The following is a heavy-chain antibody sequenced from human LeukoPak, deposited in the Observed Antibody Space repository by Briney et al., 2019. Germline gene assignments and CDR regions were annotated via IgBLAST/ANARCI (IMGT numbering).Heavy chain of an antibody. CDR1: GGSFIGFH. CDR2: INHSGST. V-gene: IGHV4-34*01. CDR3: ARQGVFRFGEPSFFDY. J-gene: IGHJ4*01. D-gene: IGHD3-10*01. Sequence: SETLSLTCAVYGGSFIGFHWNWIRQPPGKGLEWIGDINHSGSTNYNPSLTSRVTISVDPSKNQFSLNLSSVTAADTAVYYCARQGVFRFGEPSFFDYWGHGTLVTVSS.